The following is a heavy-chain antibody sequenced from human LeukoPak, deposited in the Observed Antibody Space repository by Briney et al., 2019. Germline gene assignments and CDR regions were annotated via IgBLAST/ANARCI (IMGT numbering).Heavy chain of an antibody. D-gene: IGHD6-19*01. Sequence: GGSLRLSCAGSAFILEDYAIHWVRQVAGWGLEWVAGVSWIRDYIGHADSVKGRFSISRDNDRNYVYLQMNSVGVDDMGLYYCPATSGWHDSYFDYWGQGALVTVCS. V-gene: IGHV3-9*03. J-gene: IGHJ4*02. CDR1: AFILEDYA. CDR3: PATSGWHDSYFDY. CDR2: VSWIRDYI.